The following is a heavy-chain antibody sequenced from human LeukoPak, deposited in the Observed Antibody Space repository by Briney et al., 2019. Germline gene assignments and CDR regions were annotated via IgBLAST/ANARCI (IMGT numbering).Heavy chain of an antibody. CDR3: ARRRYYHGPGGTYYFDY. V-gene: IGHV4-34*01. J-gene: IGHJ4*02. CDR1: GGSFSGYY. CDR2: INHSGST. Sequence: SETLSLTCAVYGGSFSGYYWSWIRQPPGKGLEWIGEINHSGSTNYNPSLKSRVTISVDTSKNQFSLKLSSVTAADTAVYYCARRRYYHGPGGTYYFDYWGQGTLVTVSS. D-gene: IGHD3-10*01.